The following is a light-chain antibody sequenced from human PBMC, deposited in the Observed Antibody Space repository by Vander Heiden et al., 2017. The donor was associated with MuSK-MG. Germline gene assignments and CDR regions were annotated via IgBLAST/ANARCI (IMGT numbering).Light chain of an antibody. CDR2: DVG. J-gene: IGKJ4*01. V-gene: IGKV3-15*01. CDR1: QNVNNN. CDR3: QQYNNWPPLT. Sequence: EIVMTQSPATVSVSPGERATLSCRASQNVNNNLAWYQQKPGQAPRLLIYDVGTRATGIPARFSGSGYGTEFTLTISGLQSEDFAVYYCQQYNNWPPLTFGGGTKVEIK.